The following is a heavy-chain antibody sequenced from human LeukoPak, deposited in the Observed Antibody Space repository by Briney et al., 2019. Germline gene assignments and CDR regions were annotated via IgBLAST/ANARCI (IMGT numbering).Heavy chain of an antibody. J-gene: IGHJ5*02. CDR2: IYHSGST. V-gene: IGHV4-4*02. Sequence: SETLSLTCAVSGGSISSSNWWSWVRQPPGKGMEWIGEIYHSGSTNYNPSLKSRVTISVDKSKNQFSLKLGSVTAADTAVYYCARAYTAMVDTWFDPWGQGTLVTVSS. CDR3: ARAYTAMVDTWFDP. CDR1: GGSISSSNW. D-gene: IGHD5-18*01.